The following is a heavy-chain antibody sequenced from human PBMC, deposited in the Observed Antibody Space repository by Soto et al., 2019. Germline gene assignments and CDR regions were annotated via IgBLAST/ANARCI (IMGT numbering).Heavy chain of an antibody. D-gene: IGHD2-2*01. Sequence: PSETLSLTCTVSGGSISRYYWSWIRQPPGEGLEWIGYIYYSGSINYNPSLKSRVTISVDTSKNQFSLKLSSVTAADTAVYYCARHVRRYCSSTSCYYYYMDVWGKGTTVTVSS. CDR3: ARHVRRYCSSTSCYYYYMDV. CDR1: GGSISRYY. CDR2: IYYSGSI. V-gene: IGHV4-59*08. J-gene: IGHJ6*03.